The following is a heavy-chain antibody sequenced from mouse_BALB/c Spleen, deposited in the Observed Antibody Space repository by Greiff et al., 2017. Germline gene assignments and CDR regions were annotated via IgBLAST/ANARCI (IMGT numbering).Heavy chain of an antibody. CDR1: GFTFSSFG. Sequence: EVQRVESGGGLVQPGGSRKLSCAASGFTFSSFGMHWVRQSPEKGLEWVAYISSGSSTIYYADTVKGRFTISRDNPKNTLFLQMTSLRSEDTAMYYCARPFDGNSAMDYWGQGTSVTVSS. V-gene: IGHV5-17*02. J-gene: IGHJ4*01. CDR2: ISSGSSTI. CDR3: ARPFDGNSAMDY. D-gene: IGHD2-1*01.